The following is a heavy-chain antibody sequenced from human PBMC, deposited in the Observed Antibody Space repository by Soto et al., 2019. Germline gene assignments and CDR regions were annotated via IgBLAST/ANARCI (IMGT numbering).Heavy chain of an antibody. CDR2: ISWNDVA. CDR3: AHQKGSLDYEMGGSYYRPLDI. V-gene: IGHV2-5*01. J-gene: IGHJ4*02. CDR1: GFSLRSHEAA. Sequence: QITLKESGPTLVEPAQTLTLTCSLSGFSLRSHEAAIGWVRQPPGKALEWLASISWNDVARYSQSLQTRLAISKDNSKTQVVLRMTNMDPGDSATYYCAHQKGSLDYEMGGSYYRPLDIWGPGILVTVSS. D-gene: IGHD3-10*01.